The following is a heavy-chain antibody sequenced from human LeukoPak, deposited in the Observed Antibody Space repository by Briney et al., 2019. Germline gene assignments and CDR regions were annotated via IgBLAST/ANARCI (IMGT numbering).Heavy chain of an antibody. CDR2: IIPIFGTA. CDR3: ARIYDSSGYSHFDY. Sequence: SVKRSWKASGDTLRSCALSWVLQAPGLGLGLMRGIIPIFGTANYAQEFQGRVTITTDESTSTAYMELSSLRSEDTAVYYCARIYDSSGYSHFDYWGQGTLVTVSS. V-gene: IGHV1-69*05. CDR1: GDTLRSCA. D-gene: IGHD3-22*01. J-gene: IGHJ4*02.